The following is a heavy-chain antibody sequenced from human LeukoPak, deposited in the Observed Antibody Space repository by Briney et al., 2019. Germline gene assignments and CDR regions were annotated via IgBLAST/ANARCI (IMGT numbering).Heavy chain of an antibody. CDR2: ISGIGGTT. V-gene: IGHV3-23*01. J-gene: IGHJ4*02. Sequence: GRSLRLSCAASIFTFSSYAMSGVRQAPGERLWWVSAISGIGGTTYYADSVKGRFTISRDNSKTTLYLQMNSLRAEDTAVYYCATFHTTVGTPDFFNSWGQGTLVTVSS. D-gene: IGHD4-17*01. CDR3: ATFHTTVGTPDFFNS. CDR1: IFTFSSYA.